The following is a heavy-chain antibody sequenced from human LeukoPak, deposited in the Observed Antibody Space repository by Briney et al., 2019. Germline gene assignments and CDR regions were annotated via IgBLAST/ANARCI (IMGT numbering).Heavy chain of an antibody. J-gene: IGHJ6*02. CDR1: GGSISSGGYY. CDR3: ARPYDSSGYYYYGMDV. D-gene: IGHD3-22*01. Sequence: SETLSLTCIVSGGSISSGGYYWSWIRQHPGKGLEWIGYIYYSGSTYYNPSLKSRVTISVDTSKNQFSLKLSSVTAADTAVYYCARPYDSSGYYYYGMDVWGQGTTVTVSS. V-gene: IGHV4-31*03. CDR2: IYYSGST.